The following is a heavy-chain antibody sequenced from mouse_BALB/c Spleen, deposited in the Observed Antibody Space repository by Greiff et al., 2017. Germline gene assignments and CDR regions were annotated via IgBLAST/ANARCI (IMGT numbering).Heavy chain of an antibody. Sequence: QVQLKESGAELARPGASVKLSCKASGYTFTDYYINWVKQRTGQGLEWIGEIYPGSGNTYYNEKFKGKATLTADKSSSTAYMQLSSLTSEDSAVYFCARKEYGRFDYWGQGTTLTVSS. J-gene: IGHJ2*01. V-gene: IGHV1-77*01. CDR3: ARKEYGRFDY. CDR2: IYPGSGNT. CDR1: GYTFTDYY. D-gene: IGHD2-10*02.